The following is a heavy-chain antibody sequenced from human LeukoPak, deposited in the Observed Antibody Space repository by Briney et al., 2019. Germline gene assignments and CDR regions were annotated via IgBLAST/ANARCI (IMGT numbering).Heavy chain of an antibody. J-gene: IGHJ5*02. CDR1: GFTFSDYY. D-gene: IGHD3-22*01. V-gene: IGHV3-11*04. CDR2: ISSSGSTI. Sequence: GGSLRLSCAASGFTFSDYYMSWIPQAPGRGLEWVSYISSSGSTIYYADSVKGRFTISRDNAKNSLYLQMNSLRAEDTAVYYCARSPSGTMIRFDPWGQGTLVTVSS. CDR3: ARSPSGTMIRFDP.